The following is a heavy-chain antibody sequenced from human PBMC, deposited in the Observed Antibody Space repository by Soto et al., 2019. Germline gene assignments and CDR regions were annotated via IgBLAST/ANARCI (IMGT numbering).Heavy chain of an antibody. CDR1: GCSISSYY. Sequence: SETLSLTCTVSGCSISSYYWSWIRQPPGKGLEWIGYIYYSGSTNYNPSLKSRVTISVDTSKNQFSLKLSSVTAADTAVYYCARDRYDSSGIFDYWGQGTLVTVS. J-gene: IGHJ4*02. V-gene: IGHV4-59*01. CDR3: ARDRYDSSGIFDY. CDR2: IYYSGST. D-gene: IGHD3-22*01.